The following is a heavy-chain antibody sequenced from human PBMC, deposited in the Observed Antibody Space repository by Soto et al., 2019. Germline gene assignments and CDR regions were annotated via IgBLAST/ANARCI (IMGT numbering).Heavy chain of an antibody. CDR2: IYYSGST. Sequence: SETLSLTCTVSGGSISSYYWSWIRQPPGKGLEWIGYIYYSGSTNYNPSLKSRVTISVDTSKNQFSLKLSSVTAADTAVYYCAREEDCSSTSCYVRGAFDIWGQGTMVTVSS. CDR1: GGSISSYY. CDR3: AREEDCSSTSCYVRGAFDI. J-gene: IGHJ3*02. D-gene: IGHD2-2*01. V-gene: IGHV4-59*01.